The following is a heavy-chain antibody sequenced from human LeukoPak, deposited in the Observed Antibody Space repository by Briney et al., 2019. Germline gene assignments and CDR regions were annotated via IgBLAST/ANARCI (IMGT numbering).Heavy chain of an antibody. J-gene: IGHJ4*02. CDR2: IKEDGSEN. CDR3: ARAYAGGIFDY. D-gene: IGHD3-16*01. Sequence: GGSLRLSCVASGFTFSDYWMSWVRQAPGKGLEWVANIKEDGSENYYVDSVRGRFTISRDNAKNSLYLQMNSLRAEDTAMYYCARAYAGGIFDYWGQGTLVTVSS. V-gene: IGHV3-7*04. CDR1: GFTFSDYW.